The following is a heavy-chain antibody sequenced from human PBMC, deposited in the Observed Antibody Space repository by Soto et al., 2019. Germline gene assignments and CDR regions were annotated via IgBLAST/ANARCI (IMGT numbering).Heavy chain of an antibody. V-gene: IGHV3-72*01. CDR1: GFTFSDHY. CDR3: ARVGAGYYDSSGYYYAEGGIDY. D-gene: IGHD3-22*01. Sequence: EVQLVESGGGLVQPGGSLRLSCAASGFTFSDHYMDWVRQAPGKGLEWVGRTRNKANSYTTEYAASVKGRFTISRDDSKNSLYLQMNSLKTEDTAVYYCARVGAGYYDSSGYYYAEGGIDYWGQGTLVTVSS. CDR2: TRNKANSYTT. J-gene: IGHJ4*02.